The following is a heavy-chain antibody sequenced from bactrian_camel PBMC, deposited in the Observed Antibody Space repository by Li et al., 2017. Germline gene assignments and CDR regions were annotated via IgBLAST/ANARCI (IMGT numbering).Heavy chain of an antibody. V-gene: IGHV3S40*01. J-gene: IGHJ4*01. CDR1: GDTYGGTYD. D-gene: IGHD1*01. CDR3: AAERTPHCKAAFQGLGLILAFTY. CDR2: IYTPTGTT. Sequence: VQLVESGGGSAQPGGSLTLSCTVSGDTYGGTYDRSCLGWFRQAPGKEREGVAFIYTPTGTTSYGDSVKGRFTISRDNAKSTVYLQMDNLKPDDTALYYCAAERTPHCKAAFQGLGLILAFTYGGQGTQVTVS.